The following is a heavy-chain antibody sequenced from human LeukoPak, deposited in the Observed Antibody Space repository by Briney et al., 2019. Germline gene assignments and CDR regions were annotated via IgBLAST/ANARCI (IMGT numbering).Heavy chain of an antibody. CDR1: GFTFSSYE. V-gene: IGHV3-48*03. D-gene: IGHD6-6*01. Sequence: GGSLRLSCAASGFTFSSYEMNWVRQAPGKGLEWVSYIGSSGRSIYYADSVKGRFTISRDNAKNSLCLQMNSLRAEDTAVYYCARLYSSSSGKAFDIWGQGTMVTVSS. CDR3: ARLYSSSSGKAFDI. CDR2: IGSSGRSI. J-gene: IGHJ3*02.